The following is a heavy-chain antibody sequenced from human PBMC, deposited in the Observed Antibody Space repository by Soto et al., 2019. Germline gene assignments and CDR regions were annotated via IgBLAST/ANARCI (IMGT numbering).Heavy chain of an antibody. CDR2: IYHSGST. J-gene: IGHJ5*02. V-gene: IGHV4-30-2*01. Sequence: PSETLSLTCAVSGGSISSGGYSWSWIRQPPGKGLEWIGYIYHSGSTYYNPSLKSRVTISVDRSKNQSSLKLSSVTAADTAVYYCARVACSGGSCYLGGWFDPWGQGTLVTVSS. CDR1: GGSISSGGYS. D-gene: IGHD2-15*01. CDR3: ARVACSGGSCYLGGWFDP.